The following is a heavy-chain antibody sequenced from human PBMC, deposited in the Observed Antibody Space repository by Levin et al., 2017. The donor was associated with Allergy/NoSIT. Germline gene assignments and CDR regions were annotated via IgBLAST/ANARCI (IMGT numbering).Heavy chain of an antibody. CDR1: GGSFSGYY. D-gene: IGHD3-10*01. V-gene: IGHV4-34*01. Sequence: GSLRLSCAVYGGSFSGYYWSWIRQPPGKGPEWIGEINHSGSTNYNPSLKSRVTISVDTSKNQFSLKLSSVTAADTAVYYCARGLISSGSLAYWGQGTLVTVSS. CDR2: INHSGST. J-gene: IGHJ4*02. CDR3: ARGLISSGSLAY.